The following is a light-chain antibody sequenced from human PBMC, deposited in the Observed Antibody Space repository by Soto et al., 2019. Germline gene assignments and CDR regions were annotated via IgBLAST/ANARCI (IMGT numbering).Light chain of an antibody. CDR3: QQSYRTPRT. V-gene: IGKV1-39*01. J-gene: IGKJ1*01. Sequence: DIQMTQSPSSLSASVGDRVTITCRASQSIFNYLNWYQQKPGKAPNLLIYAASSLQSGVPSRFSGSGSGTDFTLTISSLQADDFATDYCQQSYRTPRTFGQWTEVYIK. CDR2: AAS. CDR1: QSIFNY.